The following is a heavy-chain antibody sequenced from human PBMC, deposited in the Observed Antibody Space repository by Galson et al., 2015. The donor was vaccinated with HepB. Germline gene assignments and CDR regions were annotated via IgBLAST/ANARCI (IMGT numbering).Heavy chain of an antibody. V-gene: IGHV3-66*02. CDR2: IYSGGST. D-gene: IGHD6-19*01. CDR3: ARDRSLGRFSSGWQRNYYYGMDV. CDR1: GFTVSSNY. Sequence: SLRLSCAASGFTVSSNYMSWVRKAPGKGLEWVSVIYSGGSTYYADSVKGRFTISRDNSKNTLYLQMNRLRAEDTAVYYCARDRSLGRFSSGWQRNYYYGMDVWGQGTTVTVSS. J-gene: IGHJ6*02.